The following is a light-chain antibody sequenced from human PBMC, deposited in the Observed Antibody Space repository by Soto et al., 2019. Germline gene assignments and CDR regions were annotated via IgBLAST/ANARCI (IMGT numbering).Light chain of an antibody. CDR2: DAS. V-gene: IGKV1-39*01. CDR3: QQSYSTLYT. CDR1: QSISTS. Sequence: DIQMTQSPSSLSASVGDRVTITCRASQSISTSLSWYQQKPGKAPKLLIHDASSLQSGVPSRFSGSGSGKDFTLTISSLQPDDVAVYYCQQSYSTLYTFGQGTNLEIK. J-gene: IGKJ2*01.